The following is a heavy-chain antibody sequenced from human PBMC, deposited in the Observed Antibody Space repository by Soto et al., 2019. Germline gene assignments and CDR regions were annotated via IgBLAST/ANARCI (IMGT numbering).Heavy chain of an antibody. CDR2: ISYDGSNK. J-gene: IGHJ6*02. V-gene: IGHV3-30*18. D-gene: IGHD1-26*01. CDR1: GFTFSSYG. CDR3: AKGGVYYYYGMDV. Sequence: GGSLRLSCAASGFTFSSYGMHWVRQAPGKGLEWVAVISYDGSNKYYADSVKGRFTISRDNSKNTLYLQMNSLRAEDTAVYYCAKGGVYYYYGMDVWGQGTTVTVSS.